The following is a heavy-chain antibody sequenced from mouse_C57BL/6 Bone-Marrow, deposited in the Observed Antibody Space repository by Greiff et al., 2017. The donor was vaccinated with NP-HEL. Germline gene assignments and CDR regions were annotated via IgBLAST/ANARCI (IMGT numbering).Heavy chain of an antibody. J-gene: IGHJ4*01. CDR3: ASHKTRTGDYYAMDY. CDR2: IDPANGNT. Sequence: EVQLQESVAELVRPGASVKLSCTASGFNIKNTYMHWVKQRPEQGLEWIGRIDPANGNTKYAPKFQGKATLTADTSSNTAYLQLSSLTSEDTAIYYCASHKTRTGDYYAMDYWGQGTPVTVSS. V-gene: IGHV14-3*01. CDR1: GFNIKNTY. D-gene: IGHD6-1*01.